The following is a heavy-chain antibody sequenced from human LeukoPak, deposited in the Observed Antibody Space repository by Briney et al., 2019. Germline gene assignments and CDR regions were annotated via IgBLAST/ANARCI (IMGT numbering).Heavy chain of an antibody. V-gene: IGHV3-7*01. D-gene: IGHD2-15*01. CDR2: VKPDGSEK. CDR3: AQQVGYCSSGSCYFTY. CDR1: GFTFSSYW. J-gene: IGHJ1*01. Sequence: GGSLRLSCAASGFTFSSYWMTWVRQAPGKGLEWVAHVKPDGSEKSYVDSVKGRFTISRDNAQNSLYLQMNSLRAEDTAVYYCAQQVGYCSSGSCYFTYWGQGTLVTVSS.